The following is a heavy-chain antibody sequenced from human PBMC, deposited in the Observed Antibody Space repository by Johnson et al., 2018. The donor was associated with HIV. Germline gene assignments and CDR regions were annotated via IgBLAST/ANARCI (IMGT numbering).Heavy chain of an antibody. CDR1: GITFDDYG. J-gene: IGHJ3*02. D-gene: IGHD1-14*01. V-gene: IGHV3-20*04. CDR3: ARVGSGHGYNFDI. CDR2: INWNGGST. Sequence: VQLVESGGGVVRPGGSLRLSCAASGITFDDYGMSWVRQAPGKGLEWVPGINWNGGSTHYGDFVKVGFTISRDNSKNPLYLQMGSLRAEDMAVYYCARVGSGHGYNFDIWGQGTMVTVSS.